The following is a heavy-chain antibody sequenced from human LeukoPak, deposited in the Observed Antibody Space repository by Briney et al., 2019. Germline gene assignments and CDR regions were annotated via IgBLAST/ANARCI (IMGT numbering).Heavy chain of an antibody. Sequence: ASVKVSCKASGYTFTDYYMHWVRQAPGQGLEWMGWINPNSGGTNYAQKFQGRVTMTRDTSITTAYMELSRVRSGDTAVYYCAREVGDGYKIFDYWGQGTLVTVSS. CDR3: AREVGDGYKIFDY. J-gene: IGHJ4*02. D-gene: IGHD5-24*01. CDR1: GYTFTDYY. CDR2: INPNSGGT. V-gene: IGHV1-2*02.